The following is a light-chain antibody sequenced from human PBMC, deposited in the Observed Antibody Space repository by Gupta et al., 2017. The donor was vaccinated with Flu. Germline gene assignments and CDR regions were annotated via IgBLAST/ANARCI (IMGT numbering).Light chain of an antibody. CDR3: QQYESHPYS. J-gene: IGKJ2*03. Sequence: DIQMTQSPSSLSAFVGDRVTITCQASQDINNYLNWYQHKAGKAPKLLIYDASKLETGVPSRFSGGVSGTDFTFTITSLQPEDIATYYCQQYESHPYSLGQGTKMEIK. V-gene: IGKV1-33*01. CDR2: DAS. CDR1: QDINNY.